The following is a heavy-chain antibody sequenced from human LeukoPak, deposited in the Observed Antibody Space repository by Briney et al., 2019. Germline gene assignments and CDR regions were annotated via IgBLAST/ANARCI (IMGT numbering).Heavy chain of an antibody. CDR3: ARRSSWYGGDY. J-gene: IGHJ4*02. CDR2: ISYDGSNK. D-gene: IGHD6-13*01. V-gene: IGHV3-30*03. CDR1: GFIFDTYT. Sequence: GRSLRLSCAASGFIFDTYTMHWVRQAPGKGLEWVAVISYDGSNKYYADSVKGRFTISRDNSKNTLYLQMNSLRAEDTAVYYCARRSSWYGGDYWGQGTLVAVSS.